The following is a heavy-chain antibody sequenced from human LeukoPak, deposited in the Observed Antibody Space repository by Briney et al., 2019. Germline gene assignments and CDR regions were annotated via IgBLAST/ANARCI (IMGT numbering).Heavy chain of an antibody. CDR3: ATALNLREPLDCFDY. J-gene: IGHJ4*02. V-gene: IGHV1-24*01. CDR1: GYTLTELS. CDR2: FDPEDGET. Sequence: ASVKVSCKVSGYTLTELSMHWVRQAPGKGLEWMGGFDPEDGETIYAQKFQGRVTMTEDTSTDTAYMELSSLRSEDTAVYYCATALNLREPLDCFDYWGQGALVTVSS. D-gene: IGHD3/OR15-3a*01.